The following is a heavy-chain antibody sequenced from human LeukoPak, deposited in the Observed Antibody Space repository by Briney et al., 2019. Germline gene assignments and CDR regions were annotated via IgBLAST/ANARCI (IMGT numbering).Heavy chain of an antibody. V-gene: IGHV4-39*01. D-gene: IGHD3-3*01. CDR2: IYYSERL. Sequence: SVPLSLPCTVSGDSISRCSYFWRWGRQPPARVREWNGSIYYSERLYYNPSLKSRVTISVDTSKNQSSLKLRYVTAADTAVYYCARMMAYYDFWSGFLGEYCFDYWGQGTLVTVSS. CDR1: GDSISRCSYF. CDR3: ARMMAYYDFWSGFLGEYCFDY. J-gene: IGHJ4*02.